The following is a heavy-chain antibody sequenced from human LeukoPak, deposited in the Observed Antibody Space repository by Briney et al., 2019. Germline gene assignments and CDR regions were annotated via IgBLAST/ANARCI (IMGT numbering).Heavy chain of an antibody. D-gene: IGHD2-15*01. V-gene: IGHV4-34*01. CDR2: IYYSGST. CDR3: ARVTLGYCSGGSCYPGRWFDP. CDR1: GGSFSGYY. Sequence: SETLSLTCAVYGGSFSGYYWGWIRQPPGKGLEWIGSIYYSGSTYYNPSLKSRVTISVDTSKNQFSLKLSSVTAADTAVYYCARVTLGYCSGGSCYPGRWFDPWGQGTLVTVSS. J-gene: IGHJ5*02.